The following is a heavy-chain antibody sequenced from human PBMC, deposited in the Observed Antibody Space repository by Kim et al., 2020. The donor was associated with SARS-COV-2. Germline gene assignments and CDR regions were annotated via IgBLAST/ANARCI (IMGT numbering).Heavy chain of an antibody. J-gene: IGHJ4*02. Sequence: GGSLRLSCAASGFTFSSYSMNWVRQAPGKGLEWVSSISSSSSYIYYADSVKGRFTISRDNAKNSLYLQMNSLRAEDTAVYYCARDNGPGCGGDCYGDYWGQGTLVTVSS. CDR3: ARDNGPGCGGDCYGDY. CDR2: ISSSSSYI. CDR1: GFTFSSYS. V-gene: IGHV3-21*01. D-gene: IGHD2-21*02.